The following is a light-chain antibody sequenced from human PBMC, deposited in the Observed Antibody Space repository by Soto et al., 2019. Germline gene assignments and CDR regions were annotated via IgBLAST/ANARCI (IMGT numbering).Light chain of an antibody. CDR3: QQYLTSPYT. CDR1: QSVSSSY. Sequence: EIVLTQSPGTLSLSPGERATLSCRASQSVSSSYLAWYQQKPGQAPRILIYGASNRAAGTPDKFRGSGSGTDFTLTISRLEPEDFAVYYCQQYLTSPYTFGQGTKLEIK. CDR2: GAS. V-gene: IGKV3-20*01. J-gene: IGKJ2*01.